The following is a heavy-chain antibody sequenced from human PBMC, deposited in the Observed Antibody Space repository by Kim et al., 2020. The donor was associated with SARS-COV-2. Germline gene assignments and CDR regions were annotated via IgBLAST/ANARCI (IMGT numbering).Heavy chain of an antibody. Sequence: ASVKVSCKVSGYTLTELSMHWVRQAPGKGLEWMGGFDPEDGETIYAQKFQGRVTMTEDTSTDTAYMELSSLRSEDTAVYYCATGVSGTTWYYYGMDVWGQGTTVTVSS. D-gene: IGHD1-1*01. CDR2: FDPEDGET. V-gene: IGHV1-24*01. J-gene: IGHJ6*02. CDR3: ATGVSGTTWYYYGMDV. CDR1: GYTLTELS.